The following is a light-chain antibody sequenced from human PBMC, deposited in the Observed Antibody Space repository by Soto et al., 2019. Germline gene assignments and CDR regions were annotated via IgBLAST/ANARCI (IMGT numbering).Light chain of an antibody. V-gene: IGKV3-15*01. J-gene: IGKJ1*01. CDR3: QQYSIWRT. CDR2: GAS. CDR1: ESVSTN. Sequence: EIVMTQSPATXXXSXXXRXXXSCRASESVSTNVAWYQQQAGQAPRLLIYGASTRATGIPARFSGSGSGTEFTLTISSLQSEDFAVYYCQQYSIWRTFGQGTKVDIK.